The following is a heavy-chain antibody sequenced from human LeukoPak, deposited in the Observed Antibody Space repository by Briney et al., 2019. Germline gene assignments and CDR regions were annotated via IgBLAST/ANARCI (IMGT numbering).Heavy chain of an antibody. V-gene: IGHV3-23*01. D-gene: IGHD2-15*01. J-gene: IGHJ4*02. CDR3: AKGGAVVAAPIDY. CDR2: ITSSGVST. Sequence: GGSLRLSCAASGFSFSNYAMSWVRQAPGKGLERVSSITSSGVSTDYADSVKGRFTISRDNSRNTLYLQVKSLTAEDTAVYFCAKGGAVVAAPIDYWGRGTLVTVSS. CDR1: GFSFSNYA.